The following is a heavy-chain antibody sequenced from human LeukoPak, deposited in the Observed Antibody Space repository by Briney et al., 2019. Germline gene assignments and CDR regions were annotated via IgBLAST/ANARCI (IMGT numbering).Heavy chain of an antibody. V-gene: IGHV3-30*04. CDR1: GFTFSSYA. CDR3: AKDYLTGYSSSWYGD. CDR2: ISYDGSNK. J-gene: IGHJ4*02. D-gene: IGHD6-13*01. Sequence: GGSLRLSCAASGFTFSSYAMYWVRQAPGKGLEWVAVISYDGSNKYYADSVKGRFTISRDNSKNTLYLQMNSLRAEDTAVYYCAKDYLTGYSSSWYGDWGQGTLVTVSS.